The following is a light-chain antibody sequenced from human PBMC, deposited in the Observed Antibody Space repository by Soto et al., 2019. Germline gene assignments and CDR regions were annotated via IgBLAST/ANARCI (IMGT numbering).Light chain of an antibody. V-gene: IGKV1-5*03. CDR1: QSISNW. CDR2: KAS. Sequence: DVQVTQSPSTLSASVGDRVTIICRASQSISNWLAWYQQKPGKAPNLLIYKASNLESGVPSRFSGSGSGTEFTLTISSLQPDDFATYYCQQYNNSFGQGTKLEIK. J-gene: IGKJ2*01. CDR3: QQYNNS.